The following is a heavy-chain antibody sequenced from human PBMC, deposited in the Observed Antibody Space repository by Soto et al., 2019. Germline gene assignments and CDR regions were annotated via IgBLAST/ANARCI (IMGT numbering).Heavy chain of an antibody. Sequence: QVQLQESGPGLVKPSETLSLTCTVSGGSISSYYWSWIRQPPGKGLEWIGYIYYSGSTNYNPSLKSRVTLSVNKSKKQFSLKLSSLTAGDTAVYSCARWGGNPYYYYGMDVWGQGTTVTVSS. J-gene: IGHJ6*02. V-gene: IGHV4-59*01. CDR2: IYYSGST. CDR1: GGSISSYY. CDR3: ARWGGNPYYYYGMDV. D-gene: IGHD3-16*01.